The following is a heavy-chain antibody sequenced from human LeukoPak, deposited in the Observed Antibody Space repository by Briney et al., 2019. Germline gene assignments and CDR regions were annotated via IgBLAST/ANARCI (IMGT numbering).Heavy chain of an antibody. CDR3: AITITRLRWNAFDT. V-gene: IGHV4-59*01. J-gene: IGHJ3*02. CDR1: GGSISSYY. D-gene: IGHD4-23*01. Sequence: SETLSLTCTVSGGSISSYYWSWIRQPPGKGLEWIGYIYYSGSTNYNPSLKSRVTISVDTSKNQFSLKLSSVTAADTAVYYCAITITRLRWNAFDTWGQGTMVTVSS. CDR2: IYYSGST.